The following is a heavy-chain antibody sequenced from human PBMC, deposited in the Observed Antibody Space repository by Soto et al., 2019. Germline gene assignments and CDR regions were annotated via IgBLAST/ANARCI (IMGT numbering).Heavy chain of an antibody. Sequence: ASVKVSCKASGYTFTSYGIYWVRQAPGQGLEWMGWISAYNGNTNYAQKLQGRVTMTTDTSTSTAYMELRSLRSDDTAVYYCARVYVWNCISTSCPFDYWGQGTLVTVSS. J-gene: IGHJ4*02. V-gene: IGHV1-18*01. CDR2: ISAYNGNT. CDR3: ARVYVWNCISTSCPFDY. CDR1: GYTFTSYG. D-gene: IGHD2-2*01.